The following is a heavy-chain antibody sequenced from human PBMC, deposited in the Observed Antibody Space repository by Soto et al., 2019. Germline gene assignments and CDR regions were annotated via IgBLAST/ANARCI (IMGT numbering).Heavy chain of an antibody. V-gene: IGHV3-53*01. Sequence: EVELVESGGGLNQPGGSLRLSCAASGFTDSSNYKSWVRQAPGKGLEWVSVIYSGGSTYYADSVKDRFTISRDNSKNTLYHQMNSLRAEDTAVYYCARDHGRGIVDYWGQGALVTVSS. CDR3: ARDHGRGIVDY. CDR1: GFTDSSNY. CDR2: IYSGGST. J-gene: IGHJ4*02. D-gene: IGHD3-16*01.